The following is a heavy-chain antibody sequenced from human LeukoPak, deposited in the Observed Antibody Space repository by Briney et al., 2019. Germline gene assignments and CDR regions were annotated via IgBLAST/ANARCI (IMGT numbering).Heavy chain of an antibody. CDR3: ARDGKAYCSGGSCYQQTFDY. D-gene: IGHD2-15*01. CDR2: ISAYNGNT. CDR1: GYTFTSYG. J-gene: IGHJ4*02. V-gene: IGHV1-18*01. Sequence: ASXKVSCKASGYTFTSYGISWVRQAPGQGLEWMGWISAYNGNTNYAQKLQGRVTMTTDTSTSTAYMELRSLRSDDTAVYYCARDGKAYCSGGSCYQQTFDYWGQGTLVTVSS.